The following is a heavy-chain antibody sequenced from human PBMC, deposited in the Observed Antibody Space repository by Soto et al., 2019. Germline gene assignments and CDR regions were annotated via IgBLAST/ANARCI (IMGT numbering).Heavy chain of an antibody. CDR2: ISGSGGST. Sequence: GGSLRLSCAASGFTFSSYAMSWVRQAPGKGLEWVSAISGSGGSTYYADSVKGRFTISRDNSKNTLDLQMDSLRAEDTAVYYCARDGVGATAYFGYFDYWGQGALVTVSS. D-gene: IGHD1-26*01. CDR3: ARDGVGATAYFGYFDY. J-gene: IGHJ4*02. V-gene: IGHV3-23*01. CDR1: GFTFSSYA.